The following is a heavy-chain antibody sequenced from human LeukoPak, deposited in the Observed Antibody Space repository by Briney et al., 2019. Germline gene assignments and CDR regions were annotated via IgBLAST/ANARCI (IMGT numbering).Heavy chain of an antibody. V-gene: IGHV7-4-1*02. D-gene: IGHD1-14*01. Sequence: ASMKVSCKASGYTFINFAMNWVRQAPGQGLEWMGWIDTNTGIPTYAQGFTGRFVFSLDTSVSTVYLQITSLQAEDAAVYYCARDPGSQRVNRLARRGDYWGQGTLVTVSS. CDR2: IDTNTGIP. J-gene: IGHJ4*02. CDR3: ARDPGSQRVNRLARRGDY. CDR1: GYTFINFA.